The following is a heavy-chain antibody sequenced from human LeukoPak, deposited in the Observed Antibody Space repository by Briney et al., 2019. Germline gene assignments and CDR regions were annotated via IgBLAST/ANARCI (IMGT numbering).Heavy chain of an antibody. D-gene: IGHD3-22*01. J-gene: IGHJ4*02. Sequence: ASVKVSCKASGGTFSSYAISWVRQAPGQGLEWMGGIIPIFGTANYAQKFQGRVTITADGSTSTAYVELSSLRSEDTAVYYCARSLTPSYYYDSSGYSPLDYWGQGTLVTVSS. V-gene: IGHV1-69*13. CDR3: ARSLTPSYYYDSSGYSPLDY. CDR2: IIPIFGTA. CDR1: GGTFSSYA.